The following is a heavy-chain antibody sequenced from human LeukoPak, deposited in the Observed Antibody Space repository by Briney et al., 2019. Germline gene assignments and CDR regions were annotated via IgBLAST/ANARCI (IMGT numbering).Heavy chain of an antibody. J-gene: IGHJ4*02. D-gene: IGHD3-10*01. V-gene: IGHV3-21*01. CDR3: ASADYYGSGSYYTFRGLDY. CDR1: GSTFSTYS. CDR2: ISSSSGYI. Sequence: PGGSLRLSCAASGSTFSTYSMNWARQAPGKGLEWLSSISSSSGYIYYADSVKGRFTISRGNAKNSLYLQMNSLRAEDTAVYYCASADYYGSGSYYTFRGLDYWGQGTLVTVSS.